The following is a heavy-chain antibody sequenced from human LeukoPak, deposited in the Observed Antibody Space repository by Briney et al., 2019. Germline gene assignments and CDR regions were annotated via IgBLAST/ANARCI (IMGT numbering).Heavy chain of an antibody. CDR1: GYSFTSYW. D-gene: IGHD3-22*01. V-gene: IGHV5-51*01. J-gene: IGHJ4*02. Sequence: GESLKISCKGSGYSFTSYWIGWVRQMPGKGLEWMGIIYPGDSDTRYSPSFQGQVTISADKSISTAYLQWSSLKASDTAMYYCALISSGYYYVPGLFDYWGQGTLVTVSS. CDR3: ALISSGYYYVPGLFDY. CDR2: IYPGDSDT.